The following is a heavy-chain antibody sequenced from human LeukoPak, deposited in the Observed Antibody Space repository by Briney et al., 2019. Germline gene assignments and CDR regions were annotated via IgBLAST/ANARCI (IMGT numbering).Heavy chain of an antibody. Sequence: PSETLSLTCAVYGGSFSGYYWSWIRQPPGKGLEWIGEINHSGSTNYNPSLKSRVTISVDTSKNQFSLKLSSVTAADTAVYYCARLYCSGGSCYFDYWGQGALVTVSS. D-gene: IGHD2-15*01. V-gene: IGHV4-34*01. CDR1: GGSFSGYY. CDR3: ARLYCSGGSCYFDY. J-gene: IGHJ4*02. CDR2: INHSGST.